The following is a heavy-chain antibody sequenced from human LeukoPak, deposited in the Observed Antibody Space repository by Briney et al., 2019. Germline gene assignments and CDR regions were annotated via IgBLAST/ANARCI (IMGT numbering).Heavy chain of an antibody. CDR2: IIPIFGTA. D-gene: IGHD4-17*01. CDR1: GGTFSSYA. CDR3: ASRLPRLTLVTTYYYYYMDV. V-gene: IGHV1-69*05. J-gene: IGHJ6*03. Sequence: ASVKVSCKASGGTFSSYAISWVRQAPGLGLEWMGGIIPIFGTANYAQKFQGRVTITTDESTSTAYMELSSLRSEDTAMYYCASRLPRLTLVTTYYYYYMDVWGKGTTVTVSS.